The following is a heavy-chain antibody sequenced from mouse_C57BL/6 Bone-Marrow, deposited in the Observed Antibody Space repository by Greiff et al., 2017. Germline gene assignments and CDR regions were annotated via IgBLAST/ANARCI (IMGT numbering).Heavy chain of an antibody. CDR1: GFSFNTYA. J-gene: IGHJ3*01. D-gene: IGHD2-4*01. CDR2: IRSKSNNYAT. Sequence: EVMPVESGGGLVQPKGSLKLSCAASGFSFNTYAMNWVRQAPGKGLEWVARIRSKSNNYATYYADSVKDRLTNSRDDSESMLYLQMNNLTTEETGMYDCVRHLDYDGAYWGQGTLVTVSA. V-gene: IGHV10-1*01. CDR3: VRHLDYDGAY.